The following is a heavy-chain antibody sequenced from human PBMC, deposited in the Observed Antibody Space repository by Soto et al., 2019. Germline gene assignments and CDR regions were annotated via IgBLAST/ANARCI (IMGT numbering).Heavy chain of an antibody. CDR1: GGTFSSYT. CDR2: IIPILGIA. V-gene: IGHV1-69*02. Sequence: QVQLVQSGAEVKKPGSSVKVSCKASGGTFSSYTISWVRQAPGQGLEWMGRIIPILGIANYAQKFQGRVTITADQSTSTAYMELSSLRSEDTAVYYCASIRIAARPHYYYYYMDVWGKGTTVTISS. J-gene: IGHJ6*03. CDR3: ASIRIAARPHYYYYYMDV. D-gene: IGHD6-6*01.